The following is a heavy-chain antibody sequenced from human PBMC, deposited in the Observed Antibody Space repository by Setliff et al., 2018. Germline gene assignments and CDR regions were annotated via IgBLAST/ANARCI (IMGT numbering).Heavy chain of an antibody. CDR2: IIPIFGTA. D-gene: IGHD3-9*01. CDR3: ARAAGELIAYDILTGPYYYYYMDV. CDR1: GGTFSSYA. Sequence: ASVKVSCKASGGTFSSYAISWVRQAPGQGLEWMGGIIPIFGTANYAQKLQGRVTITADESTSTAYMELSSLRSEDTAVYYCARAAGELIAYDILTGPYYYYYMDVWGKGTTVTVSS. V-gene: IGHV1-69*13. J-gene: IGHJ6*03.